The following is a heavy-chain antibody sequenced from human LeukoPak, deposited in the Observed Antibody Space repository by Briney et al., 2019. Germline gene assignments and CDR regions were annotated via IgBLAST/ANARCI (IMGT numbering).Heavy chain of an antibody. D-gene: IGHD2-2*01. CDR1: GGSISSGDYY. J-gene: IGHJ4*02. CDR2: IYYSGST. V-gene: IGHV4-30-4*08. CDR3: ARSTVVPAAPFDY. Sequence: SQTLSLTCTVSGGSISSGDYYWSWIRQPPGKGLEWIGYIYYSGSTYYNPSLKSRVTISVDTSKNQFSLKLSSVTAADTAVYYCARSTVVPAAPFDYWGQGTLVTVCS.